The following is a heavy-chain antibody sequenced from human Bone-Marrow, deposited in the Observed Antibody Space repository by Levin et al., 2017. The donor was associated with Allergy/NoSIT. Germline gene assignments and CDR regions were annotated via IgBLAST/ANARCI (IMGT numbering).Heavy chain of an antibody. CDR1: GFTFGNAW. V-gene: IGHV3-15*01. CDR3: TTRSH. Sequence: GESLKISCVASGFTFGNAWMNWVRQAPGKGLQWVGRIKGKTDGGTTDYAAPVKGRFTISRDDSKKNLHLQMNSLKTEDTAIYYCTTRSHWGQGTLVTVSS. J-gene: IGHJ4*02. CDR2: IKGKTDGGTT.